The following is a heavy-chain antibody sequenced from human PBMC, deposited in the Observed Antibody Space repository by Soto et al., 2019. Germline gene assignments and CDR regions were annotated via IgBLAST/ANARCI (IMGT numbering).Heavy chain of an antibody. J-gene: IGHJ6*02. CDR2: IYSGGST. CDR1: GFTVSSNY. CDR3: ARDRIYYYGMDV. V-gene: IGHV3-66*01. Sequence: EVQLVESGGGLVQPGGSLRLSCAASGFTVSSNYMSWVRQAPGKGLEWVSVIYSGGSTYYADSVKGRFTISRDNSKNTLYLQMNSLRAEDTAVYYCARDRIYYYGMDVWGPGTTVTVSS.